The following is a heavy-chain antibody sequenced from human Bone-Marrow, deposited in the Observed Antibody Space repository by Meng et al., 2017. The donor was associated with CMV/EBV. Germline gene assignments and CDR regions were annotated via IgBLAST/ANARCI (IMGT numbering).Heavy chain of an antibody. V-gene: IGHV3-53*05. CDR2: IYSGGST. D-gene: IGHD3-3*01. J-gene: IGHJ4*02. CDR1: GFTVSSNY. Sequence: GESLKISCAASGFTVSSNYMSWVRQAPGKGLEWVSVIYSGGSTYYADSVKGRFTISRDNSKNTLYLQMNSLRAEDTAVYYCARDRDFWSGYHGFDYWGQGTLVTVSS. CDR3: ARDRDFWSGYHGFDY.